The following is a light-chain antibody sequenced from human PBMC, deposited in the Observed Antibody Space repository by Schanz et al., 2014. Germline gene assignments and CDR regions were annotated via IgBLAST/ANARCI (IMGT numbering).Light chain of an antibody. CDR3: SSYTSSSTWV. CDR1: SNDVGTYNF. CDR2: DVA. V-gene: IGLV2-14*03. Sequence: QFALTQPASVSGSPGQSITLSCTGTSNDVGTYNFVSWYQHHPGRAPKLILYDVASRPSGISNRFSGSKSGNTASLTISGLQAEDEADYYCSSYTSSSTWVFGGGTKLTVL. J-gene: IGLJ3*02.